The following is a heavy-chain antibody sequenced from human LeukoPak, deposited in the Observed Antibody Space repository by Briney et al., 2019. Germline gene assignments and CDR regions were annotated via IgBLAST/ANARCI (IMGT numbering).Heavy chain of an antibody. CDR3: ARGLRDGDYEDWFDP. CDR1: GYTFTSYG. Sequence: SVKVSCKASGYTFTSYGISWVRQAPGQGLEWMGRIIPIFGTANYAQKFQGRVTITTDESTSTAYMELSSLRSEDTAVYYCARGLRDGDYEDWFDPWGQGTLVTVSS. D-gene: IGHD4-17*01. V-gene: IGHV1-69*05. CDR2: IIPIFGTA. J-gene: IGHJ5*02.